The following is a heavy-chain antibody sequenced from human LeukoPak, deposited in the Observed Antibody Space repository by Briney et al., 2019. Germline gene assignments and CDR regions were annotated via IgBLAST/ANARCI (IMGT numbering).Heavy chain of an antibody. CDR2: INHSGST. V-gene: IGHV4-34*01. CDR3: ASWAAIATL. CDR1: GGSFSGYY. Sequence: PSETLSLTWAVYGGSFSGYYWSWIRQPPGKGLEWIGEINHSGSTNYNPSLKSRVTISVDTSKNQFSLKLSSVTAADTAVYYCASWAAIATLWGRGTLVTVSS. J-gene: IGHJ2*01. D-gene: IGHD6-13*01.